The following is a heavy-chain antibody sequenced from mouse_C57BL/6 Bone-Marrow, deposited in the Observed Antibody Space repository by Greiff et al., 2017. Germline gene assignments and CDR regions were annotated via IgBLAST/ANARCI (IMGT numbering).Heavy chain of an antibody. D-gene: IGHD5-1*01. V-gene: IGHV1-72*01. CDR1: GYTFTSYW. CDR3: SRYLWFAY. CDR2: IDPNSGGT. Sequence: QVQLQQPGAELVKPGASVKLSCKASGYTFTSYWMHWVKQRPGRGLAWIGRIDPNSGGTKYNEKFKSKATFTVDKASSKAYMQLSSLTSEDASVYYCSRYLWFAYWGQGTLVTVSA. J-gene: IGHJ3*01.